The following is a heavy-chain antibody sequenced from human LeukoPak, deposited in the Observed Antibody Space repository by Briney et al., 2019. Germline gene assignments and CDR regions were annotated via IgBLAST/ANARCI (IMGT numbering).Heavy chain of an antibody. CDR2: IHTSGNT. Sequence: SETLSLTCTVSGGSISSGHYHWSWIRQPAGKGLEWIGRIHTSGNTNCNPSFQSRVTISADTSKNQFSLKLSSVTAADTAVYYCARDSSSSGFDYWGQGTLVTVSS. CDR3: ARDSSSSGFDY. J-gene: IGHJ4*02. V-gene: IGHV4-61*02. CDR1: GGSISSGHYH. D-gene: IGHD6-6*01.